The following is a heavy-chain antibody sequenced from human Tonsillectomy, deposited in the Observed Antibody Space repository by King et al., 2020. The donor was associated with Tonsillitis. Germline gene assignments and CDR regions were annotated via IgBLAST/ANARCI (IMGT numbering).Heavy chain of an antibody. V-gene: IGHV3-23*04. J-gene: IGHJ4*02. CDR3: ARDTLQGDTWYEFQDY. CDR1: GFTFSGYA. Sequence: EVQLVESGGDLAQPGGSLRLSCAASGFTFSGYAMSWVRQAPGRGLEWVSAISGGASNSYYADSVKGRFTISRDNSENTLYLQMNSLRAEDTAVYYCARDTLQGDTWYEFQDYWGPGTLVTVSS. CDR2: ISGGASNS. D-gene: IGHD6-13*01.